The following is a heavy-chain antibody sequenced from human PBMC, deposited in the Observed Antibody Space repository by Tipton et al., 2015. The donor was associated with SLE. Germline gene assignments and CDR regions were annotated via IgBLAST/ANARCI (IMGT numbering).Heavy chain of an antibody. CDR1: GDSIGSSSFY. V-gene: IGHV4-39*01. CDR2: IYYSGST. CDR3: ATLSVAGHGWFDP. Sequence: TLSLTCTVSGDSIGSSSFYWGWIRQPPGKGLEWIGSIYYSGSTYYNPSLKSRVTISVDTSKNQFSLNLSSVTAADTAVYYCATLSVAGHGWFDPWGQGTLVTVSS. J-gene: IGHJ5*02.